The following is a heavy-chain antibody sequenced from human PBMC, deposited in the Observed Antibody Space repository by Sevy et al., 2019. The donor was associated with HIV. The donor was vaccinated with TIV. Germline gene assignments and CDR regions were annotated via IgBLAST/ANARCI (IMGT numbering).Heavy chain of an antibody. V-gene: IGHV3-23*01. CDR2: LSFGCGKI. CDR1: GFTFNIYS. D-gene: IGHD2-8*01. J-gene: IGHJ4*02. Sequence: GGSLRLSCAASGFTFNIYSMSWVRQTPGKGLEWVATLSFGCGKINHADSVKGQFTMSRDDSKNAVYLQMNNLRVEDMAIYYCAREGCTKPHDYWGQGTLVTVSS. CDR3: AREGCTKPHDY.